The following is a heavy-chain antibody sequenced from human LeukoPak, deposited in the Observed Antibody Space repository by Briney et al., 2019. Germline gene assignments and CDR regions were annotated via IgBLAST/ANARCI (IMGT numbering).Heavy chain of an antibody. CDR1: GFTFSSYG. J-gene: IGHJ6*02. V-gene: IGHV3-30*18. Sequence: GGSLRLSCAASGFTFSSYGMHWVRQAPGKGLEWVAVISYDGSNKYYADSVKGRFTISRDNSNNTLYLQMNSLRAEDTAVYYCAKAFLLWFGELIHGMDVWGQGTTVTVSS. D-gene: IGHD3-10*01. CDR2: ISYDGSNK. CDR3: AKAFLLWFGELIHGMDV.